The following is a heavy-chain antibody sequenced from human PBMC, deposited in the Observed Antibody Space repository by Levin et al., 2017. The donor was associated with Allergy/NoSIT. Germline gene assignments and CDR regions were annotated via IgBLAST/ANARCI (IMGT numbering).Heavy chain of an antibody. Sequence: ASGPTLVKPTQTLTLTCTFSGFSLTTNGVGVGWLRQPPGKALESLVLIYWDDDKRYSPSLKNRLTVTKDTSQNQVVLTMTNMDPVDTATYYCAHRRPSSGSTWNAGDFDYWGPGTLITVSS. CDR3: AHRRPSSGSTWNAGDFDY. J-gene: IGHJ4*02. CDR1: GFSLTTNGVG. V-gene: IGHV2-5*02. CDR2: IYWDDDK. D-gene: IGHD1-1*01.